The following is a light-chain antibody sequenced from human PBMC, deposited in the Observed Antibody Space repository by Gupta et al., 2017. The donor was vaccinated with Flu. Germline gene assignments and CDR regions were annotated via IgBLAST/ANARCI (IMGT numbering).Light chain of an antibody. Sequence: SYELTQPPSVSVSPGQTASPTCSGDKLGDKYACWYQQKPGQSPVLVIYHDSKRPSGIPERFSGSNSGNTATLTISGTQAMDEADYYCQAWDSSTAGVFGGGTKLTVL. V-gene: IGLV3-1*01. CDR3: QAWDSSTAGV. CDR2: HDS. J-gene: IGLJ2*01. CDR1: KLGDKY.